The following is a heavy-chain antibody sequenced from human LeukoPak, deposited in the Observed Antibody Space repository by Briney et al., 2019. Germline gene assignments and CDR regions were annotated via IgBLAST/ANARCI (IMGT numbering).Heavy chain of an antibody. J-gene: IGHJ4*02. V-gene: IGHV3-7*01. CDR2: INQDGSET. D-gene: IGHD3-3*01. CDR3: ARDRAIFGAVIIDVH. CDR1: GLTFSRSW. Sequence: GGSLRLSCAVSGLTFSRSWMSWVRQAPGKGLEWVANINQDGSETYVVDSVKGRFTVSRDNAKNLLYLEMDSLRAEDTAVYYCARDRAIFGAVIIDVHWGQGTLVIVSS.